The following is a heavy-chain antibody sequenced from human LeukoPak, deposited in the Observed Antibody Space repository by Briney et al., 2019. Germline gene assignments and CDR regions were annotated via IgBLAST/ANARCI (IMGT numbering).Heavy chain of an antibody. Sequence: GGSLRLSCAASGFIFNNYGLIWVRQAPGKGLEWVSAISNDGGGTQYADFVEGRFTISRDNSKNTLYLQMNSLRAEDTAVYYCAKDRAGGATVYYFDYWGQGTLVTVSS. V-gene: IGHV3-23*01. CDR1: GFIFNNYG. CDR3: AKDRAGGATVYYFDY. J-gene: IGHJ4*02. D-gene: IGHD3-16*02. CDR2: ISNDGGGT.